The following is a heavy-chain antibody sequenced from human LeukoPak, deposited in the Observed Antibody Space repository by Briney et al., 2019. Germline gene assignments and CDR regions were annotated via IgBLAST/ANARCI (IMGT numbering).Heavy chain of an antibody. J-gene: IGHJ4*02. V-gene: IGHV3-48*03. CDR3: ARGPGWLYFDY. CDR1: GFTVISYE. D-gene: IGHD5-12*01. Sequence: PGGSLRLSCAASGFTVISYEMNWVRQAPGKGLEWVSYISSSGTSMYYADSVKGRFTISSDNAKNSLYLQMNSLRAEDTAVYYCARGPGWLYFDYWGQGTLVTVSS. CDR2: ISSSGTSM.